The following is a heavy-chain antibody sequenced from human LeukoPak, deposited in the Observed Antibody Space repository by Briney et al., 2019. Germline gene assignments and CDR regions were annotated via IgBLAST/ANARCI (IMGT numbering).Heavy chain of an antibody. CDR2: IYHSGST. J-gene: IGHJ5*02. CDR3: ARASEVPAATS. D-gene: IGHD2-2*01. Sequence: SETLSLTCTVSGYSISSGYYCGWIRQPPGKGLEWIGSIYHSGSTYYNPSLKSRVTISVDTSKNQFSLKLSSVTAADTAVYYCARASEVPAATSWGQGTLVTVSS. CDR1: GYSISSGYY. V-gene: IGHV4-38-2*02.